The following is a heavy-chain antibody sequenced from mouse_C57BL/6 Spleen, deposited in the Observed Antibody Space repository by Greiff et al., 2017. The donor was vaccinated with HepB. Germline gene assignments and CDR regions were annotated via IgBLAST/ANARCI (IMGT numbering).Heavy chain of an antibody. V-gene: IGHV1-50*01. CDR3: ARSTTVVAHFDY. J-gene: IGHJ3*01. Sequence: QVQLQQPGAELVKPGASVKLSCKASGYTFTSYWMQWVKQRPGQGLEWIGEIDPSDSYTNYNQKFKGKATLTVDTSSSTAYMQLSSLTSEDSAVYYCARSTTVVAHFDYWGQGTLVTVSA. CDR1: GYTFTSYW. CDR2: IDPSDSYT. D-gene: IGHD1-1*01.